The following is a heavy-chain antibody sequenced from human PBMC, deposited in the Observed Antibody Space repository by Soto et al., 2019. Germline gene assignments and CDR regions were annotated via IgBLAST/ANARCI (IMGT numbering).Heavy chain of an antibody. CDR2: IYYSGST. CDR1: GGSISSYY. D-gene: IGHD2-15*01. J-gene: IGHJ4*02. V-gene: IGHV4-59*01. CDR3: ASEDCSGGSCYSN. Sequence: PSETLSLTCTVSGGSISSYYWSWIRQPPGKGLEWIGYIYYSGSTNYNPSLKSRVTISVDTSKNQFSLKLSSVTAADTAVYYCASEDCSGGSCYSNWGQGTLVTVSS.